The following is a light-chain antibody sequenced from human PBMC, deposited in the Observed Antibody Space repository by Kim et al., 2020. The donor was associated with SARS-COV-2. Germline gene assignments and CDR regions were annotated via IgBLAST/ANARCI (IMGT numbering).Light chain of an antibody. V-gene: IGKV3-15*01. Sequence: DIVMMQSPATLSVSPGERATLSCRASQSVSSNLAWYQQRPGQAPRLLIYGASTRATGIPARFSGSGSGTEFTLTISSLQSEDFAVYYCQQYNSWPRTFGQGTKVDIK. CDR3: QQYNSWPRT. CDR1: QSVSSN. J-gene: IGKJ1*01. CDR2: GAS.